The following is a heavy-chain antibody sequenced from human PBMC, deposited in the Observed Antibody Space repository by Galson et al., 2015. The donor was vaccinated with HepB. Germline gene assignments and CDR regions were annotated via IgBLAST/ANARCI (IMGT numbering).Heavy chain of an antibody. CDR1: GFTFSSYW. CDR3: ARDPDYYDILTGYYTPSLFDY. Sequence: SLRLSCAASGFTFSSYWMSWVRQAPGKGLEWVANIKQDGSEKYYVDSVKGRFTISRDNAKNSLYLQMNSLRAEDTAVYYCARDPDYYDILTGYYTPSLFDYWGQGTLVTVSS. D-gene: IGHD3-9*01. CDR2: IKQDGSEK. J-gene: IGHJ4*02. V-gene: IGHV3-7*03.